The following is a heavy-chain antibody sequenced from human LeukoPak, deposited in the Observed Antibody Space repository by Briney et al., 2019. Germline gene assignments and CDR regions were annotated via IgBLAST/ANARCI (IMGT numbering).Heavy chain of an antibody. Sequence: GASVKVSCKASGYTFTGHYMHWVRQAPGQGLEWMGRINPNSGGTNYAQKFQGRVTMTRDTSISTAYMELSRLRSDDTAVYYCARDFRPKFEYSSSTYAFDIWGQGTMVTVSS. D-gene: IGHD6-6*01. CDR2: INPNSGGT. CDR1: GYTFTGHY. CDR3: ARDFRPKFEYSSSTYAFDI. J-gene: IGHJ3*02. V-gene: IGHV1-2*06.